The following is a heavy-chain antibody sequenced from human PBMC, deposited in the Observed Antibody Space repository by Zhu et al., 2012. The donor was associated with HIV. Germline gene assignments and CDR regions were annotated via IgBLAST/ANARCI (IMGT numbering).Heavy chain of an antibody. V-gene: IGHV4-34*01. CDR3: ASQDVVVPAAIVG. Sequence: QVQLQQWGAGLLKPSETLSLTCAVYGGSFSGYYWSWIRQPPGKGLEWIGEINHSGSTNYNPSLKSRVTISVDTSKNQFSLKLSSVTAADTAVYYCASQDVVVPAAIVGWGQGTLVTVSS. CDR2: INHSGST. J-gene: IGHJ4*02. D-gene: IGHD2-2*01. CDR1: GGSFSGYY.